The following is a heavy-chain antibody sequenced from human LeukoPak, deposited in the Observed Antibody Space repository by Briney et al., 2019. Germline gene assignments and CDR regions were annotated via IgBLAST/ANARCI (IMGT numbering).Heavy chain of an antibody. J-gene: IGHJ4*02. D-gene: IGHD5-24*01. V-gene: IGHV4-59*08. CDR3: VGYKLNIFDY. CDR1: GGSISTYY. CDR2: IHYSGST. Sequence: SETLSLTCTVSGGSISTYYWSWIRQPPGKGLEWIGYIHYSGSTNYNPSLKSRVTISVDTSKNQFSLKLSSVTAADTAVYYCVGYKLNIFDYWGQGTLVTVSS.